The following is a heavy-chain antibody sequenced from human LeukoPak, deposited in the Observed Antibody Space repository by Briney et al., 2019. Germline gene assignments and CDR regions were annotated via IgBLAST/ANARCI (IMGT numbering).Heavy chain of an antibody. CDR2: IYYSGST. J-gene: IGHJ2*01. CDR1: GGSISSYY. Sequence: PSETLSLTCTVSGGSISSYYWSWIRQPPGKGLEWIGYIYYSGSTNYNPSLKSRVTISVDTSKNQFSLKLSSVTAADTAVYYCVRTTTVTTPPNLWGRGTLVTVSS. V-gene: IGHV4-59*01. D-gene: IGHD4-17*01. CDR3: VRTTTVTTPPNL.